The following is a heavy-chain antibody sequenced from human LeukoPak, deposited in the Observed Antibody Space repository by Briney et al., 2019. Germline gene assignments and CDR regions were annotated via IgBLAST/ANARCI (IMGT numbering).Heavy chain of an antibody. J-gene: IGHJ4*02. D-gene: IGHD6-13*01. CDR2: INHSGST. CDR1: GGSFSGYY. CDR3: ARSPPRGSWHYS. Sequence: PSETLSLTCAVYGGSFSGYYWSWIRQPPGKGLEWIGEINHSGSTNYNPSLKSRVTISVDTSKNQFSLKLSSVTAADTAVYYCARSPPRGSWHYSWGQGTLVTVSS. V-gene: IGHV4-34*01.